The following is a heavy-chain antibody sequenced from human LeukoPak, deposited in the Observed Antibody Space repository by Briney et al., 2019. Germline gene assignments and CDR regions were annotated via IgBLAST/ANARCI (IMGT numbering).Heavy chain of an antibody. Sequence: ASVKVSCKASGYTFTSYAMHWVRQAPGQRLEWMGWINAGNGNTKYPQKFQGRVTITRDTSASTAYMELSSLRSEDTAVYYCARDGGYCSGGSCYPLNYFDYWGQGTLVTVSS. CDR3: ARDGGYCSGGSCYPLNYFDY. CDR1: GYTFTSYA. CDR2: INAGNGNT. D-gene: IGHD2-15*01. J-gene: IGHJ4*02. V-gene: IGHV1-3*01.